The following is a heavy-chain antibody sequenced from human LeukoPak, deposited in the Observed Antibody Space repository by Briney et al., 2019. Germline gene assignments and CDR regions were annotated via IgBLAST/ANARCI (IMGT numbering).Heavy chain of an antibody. V-gene: IGHV5-51*01. CDR1: GYSFTSYW. J-gene: IGHJ5*02. Sequence: GESLKIFCKGSGYSFTSYWIGWVRQMPGKGLEWMGIIYPGDSETRYSPSLQGQVTISADKSISTAYLQWRSLKASDTAMYYCARRFSSSWYWFDPWGQGALVTVSS. D-gene: IGHD6-13*01. CDR3: ARRFSSSWYWFDP. CDR2: IYPGDSET.